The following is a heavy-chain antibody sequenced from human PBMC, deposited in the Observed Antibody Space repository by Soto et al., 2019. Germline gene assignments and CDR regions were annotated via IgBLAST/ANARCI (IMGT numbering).Heavy chain of an antibody. CDR2: INPNSGGT. Sequence: SVKVSCKASGSTFTGYYMHWLRRAPGQGLEWMGWINPNSGGTNYAQKFQGWVTMTRDTSISTAYMELSRLRSDDTAVYCCARGGNSSGWYLFDYWGQGTLVTVSS. CDR1: GSTFTGYY. CDR3: ARGGNSSGWYLFDY. D-gene: IGHD6-19*01. J-gene: IGHJ4*02. V-gene: IGHV1-2*04.